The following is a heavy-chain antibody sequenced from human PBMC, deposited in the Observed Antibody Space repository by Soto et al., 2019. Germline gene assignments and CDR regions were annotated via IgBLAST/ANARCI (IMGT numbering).Heavy chain of an antibody. D-gene: IGHD6-13*01. V-gene: IGHV3-23*01. CDR3: ARGRTSSPYFYAMDV. Sequence: VQLLESGGGLVQPGGSLRLSCAASGFTFSIYAMSWVRQAPGKGLEWVSGIGGGNDDTYYADSVKGRFTISRDNSKSTLSLQMNGLRAEDTAVYYCARGRTSSPYFYAMDVWGQGTTVTVSS. J-gene: IGHJ6*02. CDR1: GFTFSIYA. CDR2: IGGGNDDT.